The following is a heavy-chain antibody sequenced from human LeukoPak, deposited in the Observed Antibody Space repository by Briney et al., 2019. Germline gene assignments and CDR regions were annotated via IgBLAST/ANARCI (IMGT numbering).Heavy chain of an antibody. CDR1: GFTFSSNA. J-gene: IGHJ3*02. CDR2: ISGSGGST. CDR3: ARDLARITMIVVVTEDASDI. Sequence: GGSLRLSCAASGFTFSSNAMSWVRQAPGKGLEWVSAISGSGGSTYYADSVKGRFTISRDNAKNSLYLQMNSLRAEDTAVYYCARDLARITMIVVVTEDASDIWGQGTMVTVSS. V-gene: IGHV3-23*01. D-gene: IGHD3-22*01.